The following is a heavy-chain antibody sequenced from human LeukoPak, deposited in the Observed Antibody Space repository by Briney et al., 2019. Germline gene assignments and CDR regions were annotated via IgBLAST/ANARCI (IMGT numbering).Heavy chain of an antibody. Sequence: PGGALRLSCAASGFTFSSYSMNWVRQAPGKGLEWVSYISSSSSTIYYADSVKGRFTISRDNAKNSLYLQMNSLRAEDTAVYYCARDIWPVQLWSLGIWGQGTMVTVSS. J-gene: IGHJ3*02. V-gene: IGHV3-48*01. D-gene: IGHD5-18*01. CDR2: ISSSSSTI. CDR1: GFTFSSYS. CDR3: ARDIWPVQLWSLGI.